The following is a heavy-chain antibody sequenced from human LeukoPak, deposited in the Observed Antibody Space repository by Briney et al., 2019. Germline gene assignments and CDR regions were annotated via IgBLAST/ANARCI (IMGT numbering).Heavy chain of an antibody. J-gene: IGHJ6*02. Sequence: SGGSLRLSCAASGFTFSSYGMHWVRQAPGKGLEWVAVISYDGRKKYYADSVKGRFTISRDNSKNTLYLQMNSLRAEDTAVYYCANTWDYGDFIYYYGMDVWGQGTTVTVSS. CDR3: ANTWDYGDFIYYYGMDV. V-gene: IGHV3-30*18. CDR2: ISYDGRKK. D-gene: IGHD4-17*01. CDR1: GFTFSSYG.